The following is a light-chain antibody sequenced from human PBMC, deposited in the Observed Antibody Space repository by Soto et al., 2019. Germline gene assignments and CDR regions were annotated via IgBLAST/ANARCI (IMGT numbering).Light chain of an antibody. V-gene: IGLV1-40*01. CDR2: ANN. CDR1: SSNIGAGYH. CDR3: AAWDDSLNGYV. Sequence: QSVLTQPPSVSGAPGQRVTISCTGSSSNIGAGYHVHWYQQLPGTVPKLLIYANNNRPSGVPDRFSGSRSGTSASLAISGLQSEDEADYYCAAWDDSLNGYVFGTGTKVTVL. J-gene: IGLJ1*01.